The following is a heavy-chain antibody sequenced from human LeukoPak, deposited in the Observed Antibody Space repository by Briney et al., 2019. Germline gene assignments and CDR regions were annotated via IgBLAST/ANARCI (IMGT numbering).Heavy chain of an antibody. D-gene: IGHD3-3*01. CDR3: AKDAYYDFWSGFLPPYYYYGMDV. J-gene: IGHJ6*02. CDR2: ISYDGSNK. V-gene: IGHV3-30*18. Sequence: GRSLRLSCAASGFTFSSYGMHWVRQAPGKGLEWVAVISYDGSNKYYADSVKGRFTISRDNSENTLYLQMNSLRAEDTAVYYCAKDAYYDFWSGFLPPYYYYGMDVWGQGTTVTVSS. CDR1: GFTFSSYG.